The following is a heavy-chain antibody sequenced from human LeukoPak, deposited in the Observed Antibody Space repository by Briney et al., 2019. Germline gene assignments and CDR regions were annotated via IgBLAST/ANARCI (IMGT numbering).Heavy chain of an antibody. CDR3: ARESGVPAAIGDY. V-gene: IGHV1-8*01. CDR2: MSPNSGNT. J-gene: IGHJ4*02. D-gene: IGHD2-2*01. Sequence: ASVKVSCKASGYTFTSYDINWVRQATGQGLEWMGWMSPNSGNTGYAQKFQGRVTVTRNTSISTAYMELSSLRSEDTAVYYCARESGVPAAIGDYWGQGTLVTVSS. CDR1: GYTFTSYD.